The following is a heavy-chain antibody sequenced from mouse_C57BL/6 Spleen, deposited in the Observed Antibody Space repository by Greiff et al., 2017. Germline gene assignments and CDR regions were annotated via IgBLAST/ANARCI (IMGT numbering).Heavy chain of an antibody. CDR3: ASNYYGSSTYAMDY. CDR2: IWTGGGT. Sequence: QVQLKESGPGLVAPSQSLSITCTVSGFSLTSYAISWVRQPPGKGLEWLGVIWTGGGTNYNSALKSRLSISKDNSKSQVFLKMNSLQTDDTARYYCASNYYGSSTYAMDYWGQGTSVTVSS. V-gene: IGHV2-9-1*01. D-gene: IGHD1-1*01. CDR1: GFSLTSYA. J-gene: IGHJ4*01.